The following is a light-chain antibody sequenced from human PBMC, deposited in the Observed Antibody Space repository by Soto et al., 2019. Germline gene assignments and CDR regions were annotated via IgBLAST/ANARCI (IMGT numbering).Light chain of an antibody. CDR2: DAS. V-gene: IGKV3-20*01. CDR3: QQFSSYTLS. Sequence: EFVLTQSPGTLSLSPGERATLSCRASQTVRNNYLAWYQQKTGQAPRLLIYDASSSATGIPDRFSGGGSGKDFTLIISRLEPEDFAVYYCQQFSSYTLSFGGGTKVEIK. CDR1: QTVRNNY. J-gene: IGKJ4*01.